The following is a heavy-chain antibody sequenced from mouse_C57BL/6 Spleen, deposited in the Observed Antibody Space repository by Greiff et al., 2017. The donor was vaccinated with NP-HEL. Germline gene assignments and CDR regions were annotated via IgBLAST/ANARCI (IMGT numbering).Heavy chain of an antibody. CDR2: IHPSDSDT. Sequence: QVQLQQPGAELVKPGASVKVSCKASGYTFTSYWMHWVKQRPGQGLEWIGRIHPSDSDTNYNQKFKGKATFSVDKSSSTAYMQLSSLTSEDYAVYYYAIGVYDGYYDAYWGQGTLVTVSA. CDR1: GYTFTSYW. J-gene: IGHJ3*01. V-gene: IGHV1-74*01. CDR3: AIGVYDGYYDAY. D-gene: IGHD2-3*01.